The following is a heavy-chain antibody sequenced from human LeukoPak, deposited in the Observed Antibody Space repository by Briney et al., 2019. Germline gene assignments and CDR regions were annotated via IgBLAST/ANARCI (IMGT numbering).Heavy chain of an antibody. CDR1: GFTVSSNY. Sequence: RGSLTLSCAASGFTVSSNYTSWVRQAPGKGLEWVSVIYSGGSTYYADSVKGRFTISRDNSKNTPYLQMNSLRVEDPAVYYCARDTSGYASFLGWGQGTLVTVSS. J-gene: IGHJ4*02. V-gene: IGHV3-53*01. CDR3: ARDTSGYASFLG. D-gene: IGHD5-12*01. CDR2: IYSGGST.